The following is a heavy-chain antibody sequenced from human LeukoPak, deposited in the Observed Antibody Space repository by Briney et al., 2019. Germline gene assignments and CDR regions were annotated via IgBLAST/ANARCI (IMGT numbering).Heavy chain of an antibody. CDR1: GFTFTSYS. CDR2: INTDGTST. CDR3: AKDQGYYGSGSYKEYFQH. D-gene: IGHD3-10*01. V-gene: IGHV3-74*01. J-gene: IGHJ1*01. Sequence: GGSLRLSCAATGFTFTSYSMHWVRQAPGRGLVWVSRINTDGTSTGYADSVKGRFTISRDNAKSTLYLQMNSLRADDTAVYYCAKDQGYYGSGSYKEYFQHWGQGTLVTVSS.